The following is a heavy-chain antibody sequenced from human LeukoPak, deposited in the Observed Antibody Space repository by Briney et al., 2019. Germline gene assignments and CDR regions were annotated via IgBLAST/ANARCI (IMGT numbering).Heavy chain of an antibody. D-gene: IGHD6-19*01. V-gene: IGHV3-43*02. CDR3: IKDSGRGWYFDL. J-gene: IGHJ4*02. Sequence: SLRLSCAASGFIFRNYAMHWVRQAPGKGLEWDSLVGGDGNTFYADSVKGRFTLSRDNNKNSLHLQMNSLTTEDTAFYYCIKDSGRGWYFDLWGQGALVTVSS. CDR2: VGGDGNT. CDR1: GFIFRNYA.